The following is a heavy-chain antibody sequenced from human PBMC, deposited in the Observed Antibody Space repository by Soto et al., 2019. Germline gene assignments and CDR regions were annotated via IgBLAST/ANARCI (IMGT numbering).Heavy chain of an antibody. CDR2: ISWSSGSR. J-gene: IGHJ4*02. D-gene: IGHD5-12*01. CDR3: AKDITSGGYDVFRYFDY. CDR1: GFTVDDYA. V-gene: IGHV3-9*01. Sequence: EVQLVESGGGLVQPGRSLRLSCAASGFTVDDYAMHWVRQAPGKGLEWVSGISWSSGSRGYADSVKGRFTISRDNAKNNLNLQMNSLRTDHTALYYCAKDITSGGYDVFRYFDYWGQGTLVTVSS.